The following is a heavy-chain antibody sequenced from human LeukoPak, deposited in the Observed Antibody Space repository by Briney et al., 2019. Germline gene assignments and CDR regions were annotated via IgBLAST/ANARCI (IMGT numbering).Heavy chain of an antibody. D-gene: IGHD1-1*01. Sequence: PGGSLRLSCAASGFTFSTYWMTWVRQAPGKGPEWVANIKEDGSATYYVDSVKGRFTISRDNAKKSLYLQMNSLGAEDTAVYYCARDSPGYLAYDSWGQGTLVTVSS. CDR3: ARDSPGYLAYDS. CDR2: IKEDGSAT. CDR1: GFTFSTYW. J-gene: IGHJ4*02. V-gene: IGHV3-7*04.